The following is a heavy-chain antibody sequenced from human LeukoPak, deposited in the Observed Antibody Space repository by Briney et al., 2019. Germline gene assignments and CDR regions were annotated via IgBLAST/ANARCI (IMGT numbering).Heavy chain of an antibody. CDR2: ISGSGGST. CDR1: GFTFSSSA. J-gene: IGHJ3*02. CDR3: AKDRGDSNGCYYGAFDI. Sequence: PPGGSLRLSCTVSGFTFSSSAMTWVRQAPGKGLQWVSAISGSGGSTFYADSVKGRFTISRDNSKNTLSLQMNSLRAEDTAVYYCAKDRGDSNGCYYGAFDIWGQGTMVTVSS. V-gene: IGHV3-23*01. D-gene: IGHD3-22*01.